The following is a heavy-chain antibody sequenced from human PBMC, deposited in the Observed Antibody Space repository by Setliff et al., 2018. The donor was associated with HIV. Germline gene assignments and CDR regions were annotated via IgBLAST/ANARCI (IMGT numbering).Heavy chain of an antibody. CDR3: ARGRLYGVVDY. Sequence: SETLSLTCAVYGGSFSGYYWSWIRQPPGKGLEWIGEINHSGSTNYNPSLKSRVTISVDTSKNQFSLKLSSVTAADTAVYYCARGRLYGVVDYWGQGTLVTVSS. J-gene: IGHJ4*02. CDR2: INHSGST. CDR1: GGSFSGYY. V-gene: IGHV4-34*01. D-gene: IGHD3-10*01.